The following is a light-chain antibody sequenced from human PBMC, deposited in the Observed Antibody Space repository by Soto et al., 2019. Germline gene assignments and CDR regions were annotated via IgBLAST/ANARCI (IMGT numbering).Light chain of an antibody. CDR3: QQYGSSSWT. J-gene: IGKJ1*01. V-gene: IGKV3-20*01. CDR2: GAS. Sequence: EIVMTQSPATLSMSPGERATLSCRASQSISTKVAWYQQKPGQAPRLLIYGASSRATGIPDRFSGSGSGTEFTLTISRLEPEDFAVYYCQQYGSSSWTFGQGTKVDIK. CDR1: QSISTK.